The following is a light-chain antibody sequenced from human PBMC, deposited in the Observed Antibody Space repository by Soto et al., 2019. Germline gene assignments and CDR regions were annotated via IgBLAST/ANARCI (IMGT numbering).Light chain of an antibody. V-gene: IGLV1-47*01. CDR2: RNN. CDR3: AAWDDSLSARV. J-gene: IGLJ3*02. CDR1: SSNIGSNY. Sequence: QSVLTQPPSASGTPGQRVTISCSGSSSNIGSNYVYWYQQLPGTAPKLLIYRNNQRPSGVPDRFSGSKSGTSASLAISGLRSADEADYYCAAWDDSLSARVFGGGTKVTVL.